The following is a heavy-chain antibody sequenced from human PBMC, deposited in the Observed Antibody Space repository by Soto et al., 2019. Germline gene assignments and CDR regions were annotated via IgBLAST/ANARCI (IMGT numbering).Heavy chain of an antibody. CDR1: GGSISSGDYY. D-gene: IGHD6-13*01. CDR3: ARLNIAPAGGWFDP. J-gene: IGHJ5*02. CDR2: ISYRGST. Sequence: QVQLQELGPGLVKPSQTLSLTCTVSGGSISSGDYYWSWIRQPPGKGLESIGYISYRGSTYYNPSLRSRLTISVDTSKNQFSLRLNSVTTADTAVYYCARLNIAPAGGWFDPWGQGTLVTVSS. V-gene: IGHV4-30-4*01.